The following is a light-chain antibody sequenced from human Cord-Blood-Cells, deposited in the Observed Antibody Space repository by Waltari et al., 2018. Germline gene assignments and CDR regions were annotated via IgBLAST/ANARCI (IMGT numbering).Light chain of an antibody. CDR1: SSDVGGYNN. CDR3: SSYTSSSTRV. J-gene: IGLJ3*02. V-gene: IGLV2-14*01. Sequence: QSALTHPASVSGSPGQSLTISCTGTSSDVGGYNNVSWYQQHPGKAPKLMIYDVSKRPSGVSNRFSGSKSGNTASLTISGLQAEYEADYYCSSYTSSSTRVFGGGTKLTVL. CDR2: DVS.